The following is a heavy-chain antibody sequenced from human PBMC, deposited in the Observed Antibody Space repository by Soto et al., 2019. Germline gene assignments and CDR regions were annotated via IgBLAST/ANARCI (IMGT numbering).Heavy chain of an antibody. CDR3: ARDYARGWCQF. V-gene: IGHV3-30*03. Sequence: GGSLRLSCTASGFSFSNSGMQWVRQTPGKGLEWVALISFDGDKYYVDSVKGRFTISRDNPTNTVYLQMNRLRPEGTAVYYCARDYARGWCQFWGQGTLVTVSS. CDR1: GFSFSNSG. CDR2: ISFDGDK. J-gene: IGHJ4*02. D-gene: IGHD2-8*02.